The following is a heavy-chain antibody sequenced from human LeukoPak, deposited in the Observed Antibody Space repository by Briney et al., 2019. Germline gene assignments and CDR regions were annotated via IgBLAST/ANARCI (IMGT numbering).Heavy chain of an antibody. J-gene: IGHJ4*02. Sequence: SETLSLTCTVSGDSIRTYYWSWIRQPPGKGLEWIGYIYYSGSTYYSPSLKSRVTISVDPSKNQFSLKLSSVTAADTAVYYCARSSSYYVYFDFWGQGTLVTVSS. V-gene: IGHV4-59*01. CDR3: ARSSSYYVYFDF. D-gene: IGHD1-26*01. CDR2: IYYSGST. CDR1: GDSIRTYY.